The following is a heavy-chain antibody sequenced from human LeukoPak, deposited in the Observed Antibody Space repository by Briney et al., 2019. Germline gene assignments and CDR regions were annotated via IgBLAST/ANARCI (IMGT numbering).Heavy chain of an antibody. CDR2: INHSGST. V-gene: IGHV4-39*07. J-gene: IGHJ4*02. CDR3: ARRNYYDSSGYYYFDY. D-gene: IGHD3-22*01. Sequence: SETLSLTCTVSGGPIGSSTYYWGWIRQPPGKGLEWIGEINHSGSTNYNPSLKSRVTISVDTSKNQFSLKLSSVTAADTAVYYCARRNYYDSSGYYYFDYWGQGTLVTVSS. CDR1: GGPIGSSTYY.